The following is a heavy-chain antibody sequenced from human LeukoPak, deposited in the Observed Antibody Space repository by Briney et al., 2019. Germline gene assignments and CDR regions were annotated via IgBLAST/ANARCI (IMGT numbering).Heavy chain of an antibody. D-gene: IGHD6-6*01. Sequence: ASVKVSCKASGYTFTSYYMHWVRQVPGQGLEWMGIINPSGGSTSYAQKFQGRVTMTRDTSTSTVYMELSSLRSEDTAVYYCATRSSIAASDFDYWGQGTLVTVSS. V-gene: IGHV1-46*01. CDR2: INPSGGST. J-gene: IGHJ4*02. CDR3: ATRSSIAASDFDY. CDR1: GYTFTSYY.